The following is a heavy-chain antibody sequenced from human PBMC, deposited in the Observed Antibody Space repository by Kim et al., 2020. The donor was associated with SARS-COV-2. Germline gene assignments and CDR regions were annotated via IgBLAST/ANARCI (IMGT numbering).Heavy chain of an antibody. J-gene: IGHJ6*02. V-gene: IGHV4-34*01. D-gene: IGHD6-13*01. Sequence: SETLSLTCAVYGGSFSGYYWSWIRQPPGKGLEWIGEINHSGSTNYNPSLKSRVTISVDTSKNQFSLKLSSVTAADTAVYYCARGGRPPLDSSSWYVRYYYYGMDVWGQGTTVTVSS. CDR2: INHSGST. CDR3: ARGGRPPLDSSSWYVRYYYYGMDV. CDR1: GGSFSGYY.